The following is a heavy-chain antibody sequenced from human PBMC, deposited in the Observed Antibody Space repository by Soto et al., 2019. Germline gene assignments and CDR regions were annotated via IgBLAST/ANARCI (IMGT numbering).Heavy chain of an antibody. CDR2: IYYSGST. D-gene: IGHD3-22*01. V-gene: IGHV4-31*03. J-gene: IGHJ4*02. Sequence: PSETLSLTCTVSGGSISSGSYCWSWIRQHPGKGLEWIGYIYYSGSTYYNPSLKSRIIISVDTSKNQFSLKLSSVTAADTAVYYCARVDTMIVVPDYWGQGTLVTVSS. CDR1: GGSISSGSYC. CDR3: ARVDTMIVVPDY.